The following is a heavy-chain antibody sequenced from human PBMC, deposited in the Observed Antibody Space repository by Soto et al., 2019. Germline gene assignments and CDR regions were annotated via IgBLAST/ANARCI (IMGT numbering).Heavy chain of an antibody. Sequence: ASVKVSCKASGGTFSSYAISGVRQAPGQGLEWMGGIILIFGTANYAQKFQGRVTITADESTSTAYMELSSLRSEDTAVYYCARDELGSSSPYFDYWGQGTLVTVSS. D-gene: IGHD6-6*01. CDR1: GGTFSSYA. J-gene: IGHJ4*02. V-gene: IGHV1-69*13. CDR2: IILIFGTA. CDR3: ARDELGSSSPYFDY.